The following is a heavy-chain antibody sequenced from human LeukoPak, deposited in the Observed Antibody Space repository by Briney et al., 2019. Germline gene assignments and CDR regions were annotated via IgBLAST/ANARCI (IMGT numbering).Heavy chain of an antibody. CDR3: ARVSGRVSLYYYYYMDV. CDR1: GYTFTSYG. J-gene: IGHJ6*03. D-gene: IGHD1-26*01. V-gene: IGHV1-18*01. Sequence: ASVKVSCKASGYTFTSYGISWVRQAPGQGLEWMGWISAYNGNTNYAQKLQGRVTMTTDTSTSTAYMELRSLRSDDTDVYYCARVSGRVSLYYYYYMDVWGKGTTVTVSS. CDR2: ISAYNGNT.